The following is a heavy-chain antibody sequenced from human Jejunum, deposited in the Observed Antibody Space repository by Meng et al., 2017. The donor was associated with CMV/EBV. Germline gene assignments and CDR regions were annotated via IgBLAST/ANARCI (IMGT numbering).Heavy chain of an antibody. CDR2: IYESGST. Sequence: VSGDCISSGDSYWSWIRQPPGKGLEWIGYIYESGSTSYNPSLESRVTISVDTSKNQFSLKVMSVTAADTAVYYCAREGTNSYYFDYWGQGTLVTVSS. V-gene: IGHV4-30-4*01. D-gene: IGHD1-14*01. CDR3: AREGTNSYYFDY. J-gene: IGHJ4*02. CDR1: GDCISSGDSY.